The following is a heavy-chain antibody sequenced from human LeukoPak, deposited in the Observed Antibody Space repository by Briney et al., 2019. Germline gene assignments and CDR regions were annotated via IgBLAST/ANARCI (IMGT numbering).Heavy chain of an antibody. J-gene: IGHJ4*02. D-gene: IGHD3-22*01. Sequence: GGSLRLSCAASGFTFRNYGMSWVRQAPGKGLEWVSYISSSGSTIYYADSVKGRFTISRDDAKNSLYLQMNSLRAEDTAVYYCARDNYDSSTPYYFDYWGQGTLVTVSS. CDR1: GFTFRNYG. CDR3: ARDNYDSSTPYYFDY. CDR2: ISSSGSTI. V-gene: IGHV3-48*04.